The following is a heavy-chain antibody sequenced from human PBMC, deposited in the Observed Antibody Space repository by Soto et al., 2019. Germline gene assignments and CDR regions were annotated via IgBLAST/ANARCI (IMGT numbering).Heavy chain of an antibody. CDR1: GGSISSYY. J-gene: IGHJ4*02. V-gene: IGHV4-59*01. Sequence: ASETLSLTCTVSGGSISSYYWSWIRQPPGKGLEWIGYIYYSGSTNYNPSLKSRVTISVDTSKNQFSLKLSSVTAADTAVYYCAGLKYSYGYFDYWGQGTLVTVSS. CDR3: AGLKYSYGYFDY. CDR2: IYYSGST. D-gene: IGHD5-18*01.